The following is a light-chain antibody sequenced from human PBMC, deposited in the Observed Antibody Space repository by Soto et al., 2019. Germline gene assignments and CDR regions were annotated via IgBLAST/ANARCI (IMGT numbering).Light chain of an antibody. CDR3: QQYNDWPLT. CDR2: GAF. Sequence: EIVMTQSPVTLSVSPGERATLSCRASQSVSSNLAWDQQKPGQAPSLLIYGAFNRATGIPARFSGTGSGTEFTLTISSLQSEDFALYYCQQYNDWPLTFGQGTKVDI. CDR1: QSVSSN. J-gene: IGKJ1*01. V-gene: IGKV3-15*01.